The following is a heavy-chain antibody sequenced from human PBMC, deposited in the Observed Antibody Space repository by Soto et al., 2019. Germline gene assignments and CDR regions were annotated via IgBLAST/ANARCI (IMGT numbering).Heavy chain of an antibody. Sequence: ASVKVSCKASGYLFTAYSMHWVRLAPGQGLEWMGVVNPSGGSTKYTQNFQGRVTVTRDTSTTTIYMELSSLRSDDTAIYYCAREENCSGGTCYSEYFPRWGQGTLVTVSS. CDR2: VNPSGGST. J-gene: IGHJ1*01. CDR1: GYLFTAYS. V-gene: IGHV1-46*01. D-gene: IGHD2-15*01. CDR3: AREENCSGGTCYSEYFPR.